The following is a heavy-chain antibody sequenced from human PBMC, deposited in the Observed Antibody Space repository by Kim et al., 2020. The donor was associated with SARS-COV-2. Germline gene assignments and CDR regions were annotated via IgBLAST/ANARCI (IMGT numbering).Heavy chain of an antibody. Sequence: GGSLRLSCAASGFTFDDYGMSWVRQAPGKGLECVSGINWNGGSTGYADSVKGRFTISRDNAKNYLYLQMNSLRAEDTALYHCARDKGHGSNLDNWFDPWGQGTLVTVSS. V-gene: IGHV3-20*01. D-gene: IGHD2-2*01. CDR3: ARDKGHGSNLDNWFDP. CDR2: INWNGGST. CDR1: GFTFDDYG. J-gene: IGHJ5*02.